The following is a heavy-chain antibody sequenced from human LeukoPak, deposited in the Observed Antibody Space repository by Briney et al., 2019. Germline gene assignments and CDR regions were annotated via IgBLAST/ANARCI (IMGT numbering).Heavy chain of an antibody. Sequence: SGTLSLTCTISGGSVSSSNWWSWIRQPPGKVLEWIGEIYHNGNTGYNPSLKSRVTISVDKSKNQFSLSLTSVTAADTAVYYCARHIKSGYSRSWSSFDYWGQGTLVTVSS. CDR3: ARHIKSGYSRSWSSFDY. V-gene: IGHV4-4*02. CDR1: GGSVSSSNW. D-gene: IGHD6-13*01. J-gene: IGHJ4*02. CDR2: IYHNGNT.